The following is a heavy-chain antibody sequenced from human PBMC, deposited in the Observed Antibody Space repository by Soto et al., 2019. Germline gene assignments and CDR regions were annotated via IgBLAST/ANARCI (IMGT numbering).Heavy chain of an antibody. V-gene: IGHV3-23*01. J-gene: IGHJ3*02. Sequence: EVQLLESGGGLVQPGGSLRLSCAASGFTFSSYAMSWVRQAPGKGLEWVSAISGSGGSTYYADSVKGRFTISRDNSKNTLYLQMNSLRAEDTAVYYCAKDVVVVAATPDDAFDIWGQGTMVTVSS. CDR2: ISGSGGST. CDR3: AKDVVVVAATPDDAFDI. D-gene: IGHD2-15*01. CDR1: GFTFSSYA.